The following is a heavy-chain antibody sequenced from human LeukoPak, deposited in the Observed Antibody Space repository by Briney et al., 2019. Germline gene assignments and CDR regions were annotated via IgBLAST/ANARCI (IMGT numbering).Heavy chain of an antibody. D-gene: IGHD3-16*02. CDR3: ARVSAGVIGMKDVFDI. CDR1: GFTFSDYN. Sequence: AGGSLRLSCAASGFTFSDYNMNWVRQAPGKGLEWVSSISGSSSYIYYADSVKGRFTISRHNAKNSLYLQMNSLRAEDTAVYYCARVSAGVIGMKDVFDIWGQGTMVTVSS. CDR2: ISGSSSYI. V-gene: IGHV3-21*01. J-gene: IGHJ3*02.